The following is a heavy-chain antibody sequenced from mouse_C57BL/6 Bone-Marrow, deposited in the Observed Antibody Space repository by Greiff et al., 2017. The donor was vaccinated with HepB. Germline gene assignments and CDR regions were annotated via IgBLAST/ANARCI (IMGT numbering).Heavy chain of an antibody. J-gene: IGHJ1*03. CDR3: ARAPYYYGSSPYWYFDV. V-gene: IGHV5-4*03. CDR2: ISDGGSYT. CDR1: GFTFSSYA. Sequence: DVKVEESGGGLVKPGGSLKLSCAASGFTFSSYAMSWVRQTPEKRLEWVATISDGGSYTYYPDNVKGRFTISRDNAKNNLYLQMSHLKSEDTAMYYCARAPYYYGSSPYWYFDVWGTGTTVTVSS. D-gene: IGHD1-1*01.